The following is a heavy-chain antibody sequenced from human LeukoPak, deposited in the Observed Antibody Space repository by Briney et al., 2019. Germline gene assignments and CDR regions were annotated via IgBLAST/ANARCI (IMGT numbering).Heavy chain of an antibody. V-gene: IGHV4-39*01. Sequence: SETLSLTCTVSGGSISSVSYYWGWIRQPPGKGLEWIGSISYNGGTYYNPSLKSRVTIFVDTSKNQFSLKLSSVTAADTAVYYCARRITGTTSDSFDYWGLGTLVTVSS. CDR2: ISYNGGT. CDR1: GGSISSVSYY. CDR3: ARRITGTTSDSFDY. D-gene: IGHD1-20*01. J-gene: IGHJ4*02.